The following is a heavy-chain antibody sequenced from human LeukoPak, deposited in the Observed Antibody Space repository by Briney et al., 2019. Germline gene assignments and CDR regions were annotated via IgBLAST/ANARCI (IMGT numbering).Heavy chain of an antibody. D-gene: IGHD3-3*01. J-gene: IGHJ3*02. Sequence: GRSLRLSCAASGFTFDDYAMHWVRQAPGKGLEWVSGISWNSGSIGYADSVKGRFTISRDTSKTTVYLQMNGLRGDDTAIYYCAHYDFWSGHALDIWGQGTMVTVSS. CDR1: GFTFDDYA. CDR3: AHYDFWSGHALDI. V-gene: IGHV3-9*01. CDR2: ISWNSGSI.